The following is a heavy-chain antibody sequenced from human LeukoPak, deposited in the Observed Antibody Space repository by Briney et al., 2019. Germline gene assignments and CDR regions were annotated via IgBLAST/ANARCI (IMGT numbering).Heavy chain of an antibody. CDR2: TYYRSKWYN. J-gene: IGHJ6*02. CDR3: ARVGRVDIAATGLYYFYGMDV. CDR1: GDSVSSNSTA. D-gene: IGHD5-12*01. Sequence: SQTLSLTCAISGDSVSSNSTAWNWIRQSPSRGLEWLGRTYYRSKWYNDYAVSVKSRITINPDTSKNQFSLQLNSVTPEDTAVYYCARVGRVDIAATGLYYFYGMDVWGQGTTVTVSS. V-gene: IGHV6-1*01.